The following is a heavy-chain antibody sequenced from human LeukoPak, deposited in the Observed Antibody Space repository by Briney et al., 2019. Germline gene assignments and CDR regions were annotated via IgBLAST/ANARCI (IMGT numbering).Heavy chain of an antibody. CDR1: GFTVSSNC. J-gene: IGHJ4*02. V-gene: IGHV3-23*01. Sequence: GGSLRLSCAASGFTVSSNCMSWVRQAPGKGLEWVSAISGSGGSTGYADSVKGRFTISRDNPKNTLYLQMNSLRAEDTAVYYCAKAPVGQCSGGSCYPFDCWGQGTLVTVSS. CDR3: AKAPVGQCSGGSCYPFDC. D-gene: IGHD2-15*01. CDR2: ISGSGGST.